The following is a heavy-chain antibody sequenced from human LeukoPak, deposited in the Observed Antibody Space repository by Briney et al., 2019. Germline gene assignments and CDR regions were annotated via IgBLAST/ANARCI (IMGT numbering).Heavy chain of an antibody. Sequence: SETLSLTCAVYGGSFSGYYWSWIRQPPGKGLEWIGEINHSGSTNYNPSLKSRVTISVDTSKNQFSLKLSSVTAADTAVYYCARKGTRPGLDGLHPWGQGTLV. CDR1: GGSFSGYY. D-gene: IGHD1-1*01. CDR2: INHSGST. V-gene: IGHV4-34*01. J-gene: IGHJ5*02. CDR3: ARKGTRPGLDGLHP.